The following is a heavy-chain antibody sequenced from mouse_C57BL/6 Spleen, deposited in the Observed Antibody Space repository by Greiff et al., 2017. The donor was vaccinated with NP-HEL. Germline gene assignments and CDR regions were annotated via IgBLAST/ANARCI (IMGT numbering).Heavy chain of an antibody. CDR2: IDPSDSYT. J-gene: IGHJ1*03. CDR1: GYTFTSYW. V-gene: IGHV1-69*01. D-gene: IGHD3-1*01. Sequence: QVQLQQPGAELVMPGASVKLSCKASGYTFTSYWMHWVKQRPGQGLEWIGEIDPSDSYTNYNQKFKGKSTLTVDKSSSTAYMQLSSLTSEDSAVYYCVRREGLYFDVWGTGTTVTVSS. CDR3: VRREGLYFDV.